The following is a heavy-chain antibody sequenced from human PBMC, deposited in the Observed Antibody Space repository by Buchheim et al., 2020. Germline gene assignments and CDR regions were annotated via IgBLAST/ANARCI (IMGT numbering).Heavy chain of an antibody. V-gene: IGHV3-48*03. J-gene: IGHJ5*02. D-gene: IGHD1-26*01. CDR1: GFTFSSYE. CDR2: ISSSGSTI. Sequence: EVQLVESGGGLVQPGGSLRLSCAASGFTFSSYEMNWVRQAPGKGLKWVSYISSSGSTIYYADSVKGRFTISRDNAKNSLYLQMNSLRAEDTAVYYCARDPTQITDWGGSYTGNWFDPWGQGTL. CDR3: ARDPTQITDWGGSYTGNWFDP.